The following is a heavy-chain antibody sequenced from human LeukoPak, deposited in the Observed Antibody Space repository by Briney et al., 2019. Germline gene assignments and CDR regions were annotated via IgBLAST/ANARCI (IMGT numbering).Heavy chain of an antibody. CDR3: VKKGQADDYGNPD. V-gene: IGHV3-30*04. Sequence: GGSLRLSCAASGFIFGDYAMHWVRQAPGKGLEWVAAIASDDTDRYYIDSVKGRFTISRDDSKNTLYLQMNNLRADDTAVYYCVKKGQADDYGNPDWGQGALVTVSP. D-gene: IGHD4-17*01. CDR2: IASDDTDR. J-gene: IGHJ4*02. CDR1: GFIFGDYA.